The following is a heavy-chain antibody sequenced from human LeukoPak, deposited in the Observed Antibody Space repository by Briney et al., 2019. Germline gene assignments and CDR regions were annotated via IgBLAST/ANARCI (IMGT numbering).Heavy chain of an antibody. CDR3: ASYDYYDSSGYYYRFDY. CDR1: GGSFSGYF. D-gene: IGHD3-22*01. J-gene: IGHJ4*02. Sequence: SETLSLTCTVSGGSFSGYFWTWIRQTPGKGLEWIGEINHSGSTNYNPSLKSRVTISVDTSKNQFSLKLSSVTAADTAVYYCASYDYYDSSGYYYRFDYWGQGTLVTVSS. CDR2: INHSGST. V-gene: IGHV4-34*01.